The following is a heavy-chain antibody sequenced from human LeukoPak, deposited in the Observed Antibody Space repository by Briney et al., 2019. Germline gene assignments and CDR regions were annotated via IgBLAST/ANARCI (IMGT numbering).Heavy chain of an antibody. Sequence: SETLSITCAVYGGSFSGYYWSWIRQPPGKGLEWIGEINHSGSTNYNPSLKSRVTISVDTSKNQFSLKLSSVTAADTAVYYCARVEGYYDSSGYHTGYFQHWGQGTLVTVSS. CDR1: GGSFSGYY. CDR3: ARVEGYYDSSGYHTGYFQH. CDR2: INHSGST. V-gene: IGHV4-34*01. D-gene: IGHD3-22*01. J-gene: IGHJ1*01.